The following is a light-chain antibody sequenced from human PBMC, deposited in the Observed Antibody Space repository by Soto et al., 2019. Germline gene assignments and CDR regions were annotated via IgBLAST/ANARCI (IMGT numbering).Light chain of an antibody. Sequence: AMRMTQSPCPFSTSTGDRVSITCRATQDIGTYLAWYQQIPGKAPKLLVYDASTLQTGVPSRFSGSGSGTEFTLTISSLQPDDFATYYCQQYNSSSGTFGQGIKV. V-gene: IGKV1-8*01. CDR2: DAS. J-gene: IGKJ1*01. CDR1: QDIGTY. CDR3: QQYNSSSGT.